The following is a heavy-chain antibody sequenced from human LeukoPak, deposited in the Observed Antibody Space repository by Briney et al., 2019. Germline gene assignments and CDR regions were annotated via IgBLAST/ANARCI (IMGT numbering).Heavy chain of an antibody. D-gene: IGHD1-26*01. J-gene: IGHJ6*02. V-gene: IGHV3-30-3*01. CDR3: ARSIVGATTRLYYYGMDV. Sequence: GGSLRLSCAASGFTFSSYAMHWVRQAPGKGLEWMAVISYDGSNKYYADSVKGRFTISRDNSKNTLYLQMNSLRAEDTAVYYCARSIVGATTRLYYYGMDVWGHGTTVTVSS. CDR2: ISYDGSNK. CDR1: GFTFSSYA.